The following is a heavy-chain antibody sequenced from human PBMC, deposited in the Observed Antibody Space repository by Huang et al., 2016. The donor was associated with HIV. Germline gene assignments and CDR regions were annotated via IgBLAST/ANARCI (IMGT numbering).Heavy chain of an antibody. D-gene: IGHD6-13*01. Sequence: QVQLQESGPGLVKPSETLPLTCTVSGGSISSYYWRWIRQPSGKGLEWIGYFHDSGSTNYNPSLKSRVTTSGDTSKNQFFLKLSAVTAADTAVYYCARGGPYSRDYYYYGMDVWGQGTTVTVSS. V-gene: IGHV4-59*01. J-gene: IGHJ6*02. CDR2: FHDSGST. CDR1: GGSISSYY. CDR3: ARGGPYSRDYYYYGMDV.